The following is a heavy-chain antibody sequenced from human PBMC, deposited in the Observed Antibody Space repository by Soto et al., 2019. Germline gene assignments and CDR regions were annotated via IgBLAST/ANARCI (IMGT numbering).Heavy chain of an antibody. V-gene: IGHV4-31*03. CDR1: GGSISSGGYY. CDR3: ARDSGLDGYNYNY. CDR2: IYYSGST. D-gene: IGHD5-12*01. J-gene: IGHJ4*02. Sequence: SETLSLTCTVSGGSISSGGYYWSWIRQHPGKGLEWIGYIYYSGSTYYNPSLKSRVTISVDTSKNQFSLKLSSVTAADTAVYYCARDSGLDGYNYNYWGQGTLVTVSS.